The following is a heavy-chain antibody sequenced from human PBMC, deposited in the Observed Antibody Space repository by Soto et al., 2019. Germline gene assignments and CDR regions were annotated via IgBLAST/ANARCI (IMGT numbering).Heavy chain of an antibody. CDR2: IWYDGSNK. Sequence: QVQLVESGGGVVQPGRSLRLSCAASGFTFSSYGMHWVRQAPGKGLEWVAVIWYDGSNKYYADSVKGRFTISRDNSKNTLYLQMNSLRAEDTAVYYCARANDSSGYYYDYFDHWGQGTLVTVSS. CDR1: GFTFSSYG. J-gene: IGHJ4*02. CDR3: ARANDSSGYYYDYFDH. V-gene: IGHV3-33*01. D-gene: IGHD3-22*01.